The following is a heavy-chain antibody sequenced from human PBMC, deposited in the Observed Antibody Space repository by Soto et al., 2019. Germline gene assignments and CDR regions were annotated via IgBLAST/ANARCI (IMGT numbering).Heavy chain of an antibody. D-gene: IGHD2-15*01. CDR3: ARGYCSGGSCYWGGYYYYGMDV. J-gene: IGHJ6*02. V-gene: IGHV1-69*13. Sequence: ASVKVSCKASGGTFSSYAISWVRQAPGQGLEWMGGIIPIFGTANYAQKFQGRVTITADESTSTAYMELSSLRSEDTAVYYCARGYCSGGSCYWGGYYYYGMDVWGQGTTVTVSS. CDR1: GGTFSSYA. CDR2: IIPIFGTA.